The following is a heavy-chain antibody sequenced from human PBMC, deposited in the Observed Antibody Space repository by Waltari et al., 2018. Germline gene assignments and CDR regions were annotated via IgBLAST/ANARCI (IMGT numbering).Heavy chain of an antibody. CDR2: ISSSGSYI. CDR3: TMAPDVPVRPTWG. CDR1: GFTFSLFS. D-gene: IGHD7-27*01. J-gene: IGHJ4*02. Sequence: EVQLVESGGGLVKSGGSLRLPCAASGFTFSLFSMNWVRQAPGRGLEWVSTISSSGSYIYYADSVKGRFTISRDNAKNSVYLQMNSLRVDDTAVYYCTMAPDVPVRPTWGWGQGSLVTVSS. V-gene: IGHV3-21*06.